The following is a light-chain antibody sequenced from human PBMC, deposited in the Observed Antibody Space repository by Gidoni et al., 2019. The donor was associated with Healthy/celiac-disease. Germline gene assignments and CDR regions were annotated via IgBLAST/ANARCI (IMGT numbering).Light chain of an antibody. CDR1: QSLLHSNGYNY. CDR2: LGS. CDR3: MQDLQTPYT. J-gene: IGKJ2*01. Sequence: IGMTQSPLPLPVTPGEPASSPCRSSQSLLHSNGYNYLDWYLQKPGQSPQLLIYLGSNRASGDPDRCSGSGSGTDFTLKSSRVEAEDVGVYYCMQDLQTPYTFGQGTKLEIK. V-gene: IGKV2-28*01.